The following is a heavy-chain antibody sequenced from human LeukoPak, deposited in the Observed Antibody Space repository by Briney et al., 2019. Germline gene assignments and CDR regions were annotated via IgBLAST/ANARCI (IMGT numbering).Heavy chain of an antibody. J-gene: IGHJ2*01. CDR3: ARVADSYGLDWYFDL. CDR1: GYTFTSYG. CDR2: ISAYNGNT. Sequence: ASVKVSCKASGYTFTSYGISWVRQAPGQGLEWMGWISAYNGNTNYAQKLQGRVTMTTDTSTSTAYMELRSLRSDDTAVYYCARVADSYGLDWYFDLWGRGTLVTVSS. V-gene: IGHV1-18*01. D-gene: IGHD5-18*01.